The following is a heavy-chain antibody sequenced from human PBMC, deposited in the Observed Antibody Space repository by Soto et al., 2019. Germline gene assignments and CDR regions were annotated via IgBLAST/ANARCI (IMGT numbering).Heavy chain of an antibody. D-gene: IGHD3-10*01. CDR2: IYYSGST. Sequence: SETLSLTCTVSGGSISSGGYYWSWIRQHPGKGLEWIGYIYYSGSTYYNPSLKGRVTISVDTSKNQFSLKLSSVTAADTAVYYCARAGRGTMVRGENWFDPWGQGTLVTVSS. CDR1: GGSISSGGYY. V-gene: IGHV4-31*03. J-gene: IGHJ5*02. CDR3: ARAGRGTMVRGENWFDP.